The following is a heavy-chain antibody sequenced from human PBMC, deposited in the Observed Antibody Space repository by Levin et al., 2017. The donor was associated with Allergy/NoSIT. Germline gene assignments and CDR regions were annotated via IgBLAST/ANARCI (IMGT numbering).Heavy chain of an antibody. J-gene: IGHJ3*02. V-gene: IGHV3-48*02. Sequence: GGSLRLSCAASGFTFSSYSMNWVRQAPGKGLEWVSYISSSSSTIYYADSVKGRFTISRDNAKNSLYLQMNSLRDEDTAVYYCARVDGDVYKADAFDIWGQGTMVTVSS. CDR1: GFTFSSYS. CDR2: ISSSSSTI. D-gene: IGHD5-24*01. CDR3: ARVDGDVYKADAFDI.